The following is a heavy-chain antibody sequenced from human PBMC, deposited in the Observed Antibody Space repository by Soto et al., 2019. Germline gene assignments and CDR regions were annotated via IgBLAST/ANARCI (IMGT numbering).Heavy chain of an antibody. Sequence: QVQLVQSGAEVKKPGSSVKVSCKASGGTFSSYAISWVRQAPGQGLEWMGGIIPIFGTANYAQKFQGRVTITADESTSTAYMELSSVRSEDTAVYYCARDRQGRIVVAPSGGWFDPWGQGTLVTVSS. CDR2: IIPIFGTA. CDR3: ARDRQGRIVVAPSGGWFDP. J-gene: IGHJ5*02. CDR1: GGTFSSYA. V-gene: IGHV1-69*12. D-gene: IGHD3-22*01.